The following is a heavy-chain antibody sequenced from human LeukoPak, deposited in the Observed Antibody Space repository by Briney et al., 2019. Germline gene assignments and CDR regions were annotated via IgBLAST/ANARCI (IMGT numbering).Heavy chain of an antibody. V-gene: IGHV3-9*01. J-gene: IGHJ3*02. CDR1: GFTFSSYS. CDR3: AKGLQVGATEEDAFDI. CDR2: ISWNSGSI. D-gene: IGHD1-26*01. Sequence: PGGSLRLSCAASGFTFSSYSMNWVRQAPGKGLEWVSGISWNSGSIGYADSVKGRFTISRDNAKNSLYLQMNSLRAEDTALYYCAKGLQVGATEEDAFDIWGQGTMVTVSS.